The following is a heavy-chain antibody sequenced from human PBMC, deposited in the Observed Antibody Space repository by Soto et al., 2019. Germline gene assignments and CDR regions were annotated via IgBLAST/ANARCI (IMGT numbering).Heavy chain of an antibody. CDR2: LSYDGSNK. CDR3: TTDAVYYYDSSGPCFDY. Sequence: GGSLRLSCAASGFTFSDYAMYWFRQAPGKGLGWVALLSYDGSNKYYDDSVKGRFTISRDNSKKTVFLQMDSLRPEDTAVYYCTTDAVYYYDSSGPCFDYWGQGTLVTVSS. D-gene: IGHD3-22*01. J-gene: IGHJ4*02. CDR1: GFTFSDYA. V-gene: IGHV3-30-3*01.